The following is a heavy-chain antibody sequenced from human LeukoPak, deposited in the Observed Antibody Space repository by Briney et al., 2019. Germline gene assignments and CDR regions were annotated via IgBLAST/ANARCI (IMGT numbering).Heavy chain of an antibody. V-gene: IGHV1-18*01. CDR3: ARDLFGRYSVYGASTWFDP. J-gene: IGHJ5*02. CDR1: GYTFTSYG. CDR2: ISAYNGNT. Sequence: ASVKVSCKASGYTFTSYGISWVRQAPGQGLEWMGWISAYNGNTNYAQKLQGRVTMTTDTSTSTAYMELRSLRSDDTAVYYCARDLFGRYSVYGASTWFDPWGQGTLVTVSS. D-gene: IGHD5/OR15-5a*01.